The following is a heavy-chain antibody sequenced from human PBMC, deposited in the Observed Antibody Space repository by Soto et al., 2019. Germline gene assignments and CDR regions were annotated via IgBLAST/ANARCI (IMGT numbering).Heavy chain of an antibody. CDR2: ISPDGGRT. CDR3: ATRDPGHY. Sequence: QVQLVQSGAEVKKPGASLKVSCKASGYTFTTYYMHWVRQAPGQGLEWMGIISPDGGRTSYAQKCLGRVTMTRNTSTTTVYMELSSLRSEDTAVYYCATRDPGHYWGQGTLVTVSS. CDR1: GYTFTTYY. J-gene: IGHJ4*02. V-gene: IGHV1-46*01.